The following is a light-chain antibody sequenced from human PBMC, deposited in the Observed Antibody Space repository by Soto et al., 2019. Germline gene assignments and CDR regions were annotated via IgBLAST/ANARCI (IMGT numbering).Light chain of an antibody. Sequence: DIVMTQSPDSLAVSLGERATINCKSSQSVLYSSNNKNYLAWYQQKPGQPPKLLIYWASTRESGVPDRFSGSRSGTDFTLTISSLQAEDVEVYYCQQYYSTPPYTFGQGTKLEIK. CDR2: WAS. CDR1: QSVLYSSNNKNY. CDR3: QQYYSTPPYT. V-gene: IGKV4-1*01. J-gene: IGKJ2*01.